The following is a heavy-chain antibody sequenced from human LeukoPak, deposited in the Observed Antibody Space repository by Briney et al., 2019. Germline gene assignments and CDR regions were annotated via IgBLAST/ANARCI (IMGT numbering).Heavy chain of an antibody. V-gene: IGHV4-61*02. CDR1: GGSISSGGYY. CDR3: ARDNRDYGYFDY. Sequence: SETLSLTCTVSGGSISSGGYYWSWIRQHPGTGLEWIGRIYTSGSTNYNPSLKSRVTMSVDTSKNQFSLKLSSVTAADTAVYYCARDNRDYGYFDYWGQGTLVTVSS. J-gene: IGHJ4*02. CDR2: IYTSGST. D-gene: IGHD4-17*01.